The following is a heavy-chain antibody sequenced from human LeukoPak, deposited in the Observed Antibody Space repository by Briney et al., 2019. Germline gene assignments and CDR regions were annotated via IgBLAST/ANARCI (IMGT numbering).Heavy chain of an antibody. CDR3: ARDLGPPSSVTHWYFDL. D-gene: IGHD2-21*02. V-gene: IGHV4-4*02. Sequence: SGTLSLTCTVSGGSINNNNWWSWVRQPPGKGLEWIGEIYHSGNTHYNPSLKSRVTISVVKSQNQFSLQLSSVTAADTAVYYCARDLGPPSSVTHWYFDLWGRGTLVTVSS. CDR1: GGSINNNNW. CDR2: IYHSGNT. J-gene: IGHJ2*01.